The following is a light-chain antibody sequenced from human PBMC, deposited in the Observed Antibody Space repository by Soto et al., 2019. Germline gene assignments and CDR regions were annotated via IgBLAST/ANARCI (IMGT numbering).Light chain of an antibody. CDR1: QGISNW. CDR3: QQDISFPFT. Sequence: DIQMTQSPSSVYASVGDRVTISCRASQGISNWLARYQQKPGKAPELLIYAASSLQSGVPSRFSGSGSGTDFTLTINSLQPEDVGTYYCQQDISFPFTFGPGTKVHV. CDR2: AAS. V-gene: IGKV1-12*01. J-gene: IGKJ3*01.